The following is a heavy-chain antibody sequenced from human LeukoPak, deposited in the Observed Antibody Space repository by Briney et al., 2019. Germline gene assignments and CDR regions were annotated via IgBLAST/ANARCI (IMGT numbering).Heavy chain of an antibody. V-gene: IGHV4-31*03. J-gene: IGHJ4*02. D-gene: IGHD5-18*01. CDR2: IHYSGST. CDR3: ARSRGYSRFDY. CDR1: GGSISSGSNY. Sequence: SQTLSLTCTVAGGSISSGSNYWSWIRQHPGKGLEWIGYIHYSGSTFYNPSLKTRAFLSIDTSKNQFSLKLTSVIAADTAVYYCARSRGYSRFDYWGQGTLVTVSS.